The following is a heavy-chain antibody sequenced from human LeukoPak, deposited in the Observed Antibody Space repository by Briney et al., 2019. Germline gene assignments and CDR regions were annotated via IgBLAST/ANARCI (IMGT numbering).Heavy chain of an antibody. D-gene: IGHD3-3*01. CDR1: GFTFSNAW. CDR3: TTDLGPSLYFWSGYYVDY. J-gene: IGHJ4*02. CDR2: IKSKTDGGTT. Sequence: GGSLRLSCAASGFTFSNAWMSWVRQAPGKGLEWVGRIKSKTDGGTTDYAAPVKGRFTISRDDSKNTLYLQMNSLKTEDTAVYYCTTDLGPSLYFWSGYYVDYWGQGTLVTVSS. V-gene: IGHV3-15*01.